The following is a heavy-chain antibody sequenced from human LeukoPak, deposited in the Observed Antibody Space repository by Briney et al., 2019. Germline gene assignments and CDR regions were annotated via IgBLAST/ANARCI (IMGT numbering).Heavy chain of an antibody. CDR2: INHSGTT. J-gene: IGHJ5*02. D-gene: IGHD3-16*02. CDR3: VRGDAQLSVVWFDP. CDR1: GGSFRGYH. V-gene: IGHV4-34*01. Sequence: SETLSLTCAVYGGSFRGYHWTWIRQPPGKGLEWIGDINHSGTTNYNPSLKSRVTISVDTPKKQFSLKLSSVTAADTAIYYCVRGDAQLSVVWFDPWGQGTLVTVSS.